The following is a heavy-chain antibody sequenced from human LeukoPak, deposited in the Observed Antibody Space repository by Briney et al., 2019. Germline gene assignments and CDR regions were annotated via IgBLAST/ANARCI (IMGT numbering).Heavy chain of an antibody. J-gene: IGHJ6*02. Sequence: SVKVSCKASGGTFSNYPITWVRQAPGQGLEWMGGIIPIFGTANYAQKFQGRLTITVDESTTTAYMELSSLRSGDTAVYYCAREVNYYDSTAYSTFYFHYGMDVWGQGTSVTVSS. CDR2: IIPIFGTA. V-gene: IGHV1-69*13. D-gene: IGHD3-22*01. CDR1: GGTFSNYP. CDR3: AREVNYYDSTAYSTFYFHYGMDV.